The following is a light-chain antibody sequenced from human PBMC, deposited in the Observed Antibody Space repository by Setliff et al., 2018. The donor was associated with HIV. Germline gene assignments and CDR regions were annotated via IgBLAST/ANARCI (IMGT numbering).Light chain of an antibody. V-gene: IGLV2-14*01. CDR1: TSDVGGYNY. CDR2: EVS. CDR3: SSYTSSSTYV. Sequence: QSALAQPASVSGSPGQSITISCTATTSDVGGYNYVSWYQHHPGKAPKLMIYEVSNRPSGVSNRFSGSKSGNTASLAISGLQAEDEADYFCSSYTSSSTYVFGAGTKGTV. J-gene: IGLJ1*01.